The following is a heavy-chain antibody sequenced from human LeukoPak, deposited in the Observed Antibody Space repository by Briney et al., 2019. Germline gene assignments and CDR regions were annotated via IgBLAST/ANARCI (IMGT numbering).Heavy chain of an antibody. J-gene: IGHJ5*02. V-gene: IGHV4-34*01. D-gene: IGHD6-13*01. CDR3: ARSFSSWRRNWLDP. CDR2: INHSGST. CDR1: GGSFSGYY. Sequence: PSETLSLTCAVYGGSFSGYYWSWIRQPPGKGLEWIGEINHSGSTNYNPSLKSRVTISVDTSKNQFSLKLSSVTAADTAVYYCARSFSSWRRNWLDPWGQGTLVTVSS.